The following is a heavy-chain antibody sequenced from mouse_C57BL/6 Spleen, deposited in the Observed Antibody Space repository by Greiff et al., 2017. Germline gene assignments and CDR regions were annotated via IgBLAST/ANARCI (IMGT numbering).Heavy chain of an antibody. V-gene: IGHV1-82*01. CDR3: AREGDGYDGGDFGC. D-gene: IGHD2-2*01. J-gene: IGHJ2*01. Sequence: QVQLQQSGPELVQPGASVKISCKASGYAFSSSWMNWVKQRPGKGLERIGRSYPGDGDTNYNRQFKGKATRIADKSSSTAYMQLSSLTSEDSAVYFCAREGDGYDGGDFGCWGQGTTLTVSS. CDR2: SYPGDGDT. CDR1: GYAFSSSW.